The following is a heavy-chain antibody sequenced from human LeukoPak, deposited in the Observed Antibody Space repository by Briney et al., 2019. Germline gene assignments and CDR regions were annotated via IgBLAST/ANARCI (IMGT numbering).Heavy chain of an antibody. Sequence: GGSLRLSCAASGFTFSSYSMRWVRQAPGKGLEGVANIKNDGSEEYYVDSVKGRFTISRDNVKNSLLLQMNSLTVEDTAVYYCARANRGSAVDTWNQWGQGTLVTVSS. V-gene: IGHV3-7*01. CDR1: GFTFSSYS. J-gene: IGHJ4*02. CDR2: IKNDGSEE. CDR3: ARANRGSAVDTWNQ. D-gene: IGHD1-14*01.